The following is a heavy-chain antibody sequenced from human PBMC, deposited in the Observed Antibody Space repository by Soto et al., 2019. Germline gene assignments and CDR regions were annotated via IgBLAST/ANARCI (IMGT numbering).Heavy chain of an antibody. V-gene: IGHV4-59*01. D-gene: IGHD6-13*01. J-gene: IGHJ5*02. CDR1: GGSISSYY. Sequence: SETLSLTCTVSGGSISSYYWSWIRQPPGKGLEWIGYIYYSGTTNYNPSLKSRVTISVDTSKSQFSLKLSSVTAADTAVYYCAGLSGGAAAGPFDPWGQGTLVTVPS. CDR3: AGLSGGAAAGPFDP. CDR2: IYYSGTT.